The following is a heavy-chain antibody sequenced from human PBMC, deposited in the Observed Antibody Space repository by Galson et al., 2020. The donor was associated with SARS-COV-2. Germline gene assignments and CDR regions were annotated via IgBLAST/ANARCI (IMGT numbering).Heavy chain of an antibody. D-gene: IGHD6-19*01. CDR2: IFYDGSDK. V-gene: IGHV3-33*01. J-gene: IGHJ4*02. CDR1: EFTFSNHA. Sequence: GGSLRLSCAASEFTFSNHAIHWVRQAPGKGLEWVAQIFYDGSDKYYGDSVKGRFTISRDSSKNMVYLQMNNLKVDDTAVYYCARDGQLSSGWAFDYWWQGTLVTVSS. CDR3: ARDGQLSSGWAFDY.